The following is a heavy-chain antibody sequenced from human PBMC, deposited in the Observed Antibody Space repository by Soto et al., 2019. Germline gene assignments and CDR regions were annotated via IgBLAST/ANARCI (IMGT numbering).Heavy chain of an antibody. Sequence: GGSLRLSCAASGFTFTSYAMSWVRQAPGKGQEWVSGISATGGSTYYADSVKGRFTISRDNSRNTLYLQMNSLRAEDTALYYCEKGGYCTSISCPRWFDPWGQGTLVTVSS. CDR2: ISATGGST. CDR1: GFTFTSYA. D-gene: IGHD2-2*01. V-gene: IGHV3-23*01. CDR3: EKGGYCTSISCPRWFDP. J-gene: IGHJ5*02.